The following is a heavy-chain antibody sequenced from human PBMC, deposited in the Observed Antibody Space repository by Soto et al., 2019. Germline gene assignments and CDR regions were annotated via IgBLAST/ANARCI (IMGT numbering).Heavy chain of an antibody. CDR1: GFTFSSYS. Sequence: EVQLVESGGGLVKPGGSLRLSCATSGFTFSSYSMSWVRQAPGKGLEWVSSISSSSSSIYYAESVRGRFTISRDNAKNSLYLQMSSLRPEDTAVYYCVRVALGDPWGQGTLVIVSS. V-gene: IGHV3-21*01. CDR2: ISSSSSSI. J-gene: IGHJ5*02. CDR3: VRVALGDP.